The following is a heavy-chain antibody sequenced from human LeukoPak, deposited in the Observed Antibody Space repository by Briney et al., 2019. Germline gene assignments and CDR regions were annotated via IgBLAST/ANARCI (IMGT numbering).Heavy chain of an antibody. CDR2: MNPNSGNT. V-gene: IGHV1-8*01. CDR1: GYTFTSYD. Sequence: ASVKVSCKASGYTFTSYDINWVRQATGQGLEWMGWMNPNSGNTGYARKFQGRVTMTRNTSISTAYMELSSLRSEDTAVYYCFCSGGSCYDYWGQGTLVTVSS. CDR3: FCSGGSCYDY. J-gene: IGHJ4*02. D-gene: IGHD2-15*01.